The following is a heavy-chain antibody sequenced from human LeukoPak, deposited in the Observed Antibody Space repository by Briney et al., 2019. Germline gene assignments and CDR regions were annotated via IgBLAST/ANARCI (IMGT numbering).Heavy chain of an antibody. D-gene: IGHD7-27*01. J-gene: IGHJ4*02. CDR2: IFTTGGA. CDR3: VRDGPSWGLL. V-gene: IGHV4-4*07. Sequence: PSETLSLTCTVSGGSIGTYYWSWIRQPGGKGLEWIGRIFTTGGANSNPSLKSRVTMSLDTAKNLFSLKLNSVTAADTAVYYCVRDGPSWGLLWGQGALVTVSS. CDR1: GGSIGTYY.